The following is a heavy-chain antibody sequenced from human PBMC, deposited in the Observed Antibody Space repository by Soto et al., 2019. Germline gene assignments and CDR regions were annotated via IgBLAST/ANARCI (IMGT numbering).Heavy chain of an antibody. V-gene: IGHV4-4*03. D-gene: IGHD1-26*01. CDR1: GGSISSTNW. CDR2: IYHSGST. J-gene: IGHJ4*02. Sequence: PPATLSLTCAVSGGSISSTNWWSRVRPPPGKGLEWIGEIYHSGSTNYNPSLKSRVTISVDKSKNQFSLKLSSVTAADTAGYYCPRGGGSRVSFPNFDDWSPGPAVTV. CDR3: PRGGGSRVSFPNFDD.